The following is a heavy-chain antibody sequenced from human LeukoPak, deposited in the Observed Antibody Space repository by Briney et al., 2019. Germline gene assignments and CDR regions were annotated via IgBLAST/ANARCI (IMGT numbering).Heavy chain of an antibody. CDR2: INHSGST. Sequence: SETLSLTCAVYGGSFSGYYWSWIRQPPGKGLEWIGEINHSGSTNYNPSLKSRVTISVDTSKNQFSLKLSSVTAADTAVYYCARSLQWLLRYVDSWGQGTLVTVSS. D-gene: IGHD6-19*01. CDR1: GGSFSGYY. V-gene: IGHV4-34*01. CDR3: ARSLQWLLRYVDS. J-gene: IGHJ4*02.